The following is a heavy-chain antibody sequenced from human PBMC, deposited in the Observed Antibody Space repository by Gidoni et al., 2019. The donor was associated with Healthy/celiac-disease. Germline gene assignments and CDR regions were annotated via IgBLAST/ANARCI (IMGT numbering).Heavy chain of an antibody. D-gene: IGHD6-13*01. CDR3: ASTRYSSSWRGYSLDY. V-gene: IGHV4-34*01. Sequence: QVPLQQCGAGLLTPSETLSLTCAVYGGSFSGYYCSWIRQPPGKGLEWIGEINHSGSTNYNPSLKSRVTISVDTSKNQFSLKLSSVTAADTAVYYCASTRYSSSWRGYSLDYWGQGTLVTVSS. J-gene: IGHJ4*02. CDR1: GGSFSGYY. CDR2: INHSGST.